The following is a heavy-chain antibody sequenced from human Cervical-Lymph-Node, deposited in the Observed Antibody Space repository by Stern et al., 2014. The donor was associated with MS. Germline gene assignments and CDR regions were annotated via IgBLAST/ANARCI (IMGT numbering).Heavy chain of an antibody. CDR1: GFTFSSYT. CDR3: ARRMYSSGWEVDY. Sequence: EVQLVESGGGLVQPGGSLRLSCAASGFTFSSYTMNWVRQAPGQGLEWVSYISSSSSTIHYADSVKGRFTISRDNAKNSLWLQMNSLRAEDTAVYYCARRMYSSGWEVDYWGQGTLVTVSS. CDR2: ISSSSSTI. V-gene: IGHV3-48*01. J-gene: IGHJ4*02. D-gene: IGHD6-19*01.